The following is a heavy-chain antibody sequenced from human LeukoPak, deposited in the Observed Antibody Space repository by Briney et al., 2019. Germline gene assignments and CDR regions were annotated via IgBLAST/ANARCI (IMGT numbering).Heavy chain of an antibody. CDR3: TREGLEDCSGASCYFLFDP. CDR2: IYHSGST. V-gene: IGHV4-4*02. Sequence: SGTLSLTCAVSGGSISSSNWWSWVRQPPGKGLEWIGEIYHSGSTNYNPSLKSRVTISVDKSKNQFSLKLSSVTAADTAVYYCTREGLEDCSGASCYFLFDPWGQGTLVTVSS. CDR1: GGSISSSNW. J-gene: IGHJ5*02. D-gene: IGHD2-15*01.